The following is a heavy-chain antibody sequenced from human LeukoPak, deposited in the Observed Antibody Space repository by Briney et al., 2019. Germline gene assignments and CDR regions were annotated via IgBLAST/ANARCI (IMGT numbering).Heavy chain of an antibody. J-gene: IGHJ4*02. CDR2: IYHSGST. Sequence: SGTLSLTCAVSGGSISTSNRWSWVRQPPGKGLEWIGEIYHSGSTNYNPSLKSRVTISVDKSKNQFSLKLSSVTAADTAVYYCARADNGYNYLPFHYWGQGTLVTVSS. CDR1: GGSISTSNR. V-gene: IGHV4-4*02. D-gene: IGHD5-24*01. CDR3: ARADNGYNYLPFHY.